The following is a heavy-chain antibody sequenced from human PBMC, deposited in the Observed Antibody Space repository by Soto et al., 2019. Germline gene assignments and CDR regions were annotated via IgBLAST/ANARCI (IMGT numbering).Heavy chain of an antibody. D-gene: IGHD2-2*02. V-gene: IGHV1-18*04. J-gene: IGHJ5*02. CDR2: ISAHNGDT. Sequence: QMQLVQSGAEVKNPGAAVKVSCKASGFSVIYYGITWVRQAPGQWLEWMGWISAHNGDTNYAQKLEGRVTMTTDTSTSTAYMELRSLRSDDTAVYYCARSYCSTSTCYSYWLDPWGQGTLVTVSS. CDR1: GFSVIYYG. CDR3: ARSYCSTSTCYSYWLDP.